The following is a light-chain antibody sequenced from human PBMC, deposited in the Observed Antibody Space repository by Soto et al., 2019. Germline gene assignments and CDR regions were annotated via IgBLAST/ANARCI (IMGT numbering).Light chain of an antibody. CDR2: GAS. J-gene: IGKJ3*01. CDR3: QQYGSSYT. Sequence: EIVLTQSPGTLSLSPGEGATLSCRASQSVYNNYLAWYQQRPGQAPRLLIYGASSRATGLPDRFSGSGSGTDFTLTISRLEPEDFAVYYCQQYGSSYTFGPGTKVDIK. CDR1: QSVYNNY. V-gene: IGKV3-20*01.